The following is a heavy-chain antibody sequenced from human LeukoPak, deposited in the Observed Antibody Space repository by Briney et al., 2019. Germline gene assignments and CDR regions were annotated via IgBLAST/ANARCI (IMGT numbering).Heavy chain of an antibody. D-gene: IGHD1-1*01. Sequence: PGGSLRLSCAASGFTFSSYWMHWVRQAPGKGLVWVSRINSDGSSTSYADSVKGRFTIPRDNAKNTLYLQMNSLRAEDTAVYYCARDFSVPHDAFDIWGQGTLVTVSS. V-gene: IGHV3-74*01. CDR1: GFTFSSYW. CDR3: ARDFSVPHDAFDI. CDR2: INSDGSST. J-gene: IGHJ3*02.